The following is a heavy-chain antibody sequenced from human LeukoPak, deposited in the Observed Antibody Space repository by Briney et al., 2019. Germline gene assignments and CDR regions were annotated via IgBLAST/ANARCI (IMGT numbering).Heavy chain of an antibody. CDR1: GGSFSSYA. D-gene: IGHD1-26*01. V-gene: IGHV1-69*13. J-gene: IGHJ5*02. Sequence: SVKVSCKAYGGSFSSYAISWVRQAPGQGLDWMGGIIPIFGTANYAQKLQGRVTITADESTSTAYMELRSLRSDGTAVYYCARDSVSYPNWFDPWGQGTLVTVSS. CDR3: ARDSVSYPNWFDP. CDR2: IIPIFGTA.